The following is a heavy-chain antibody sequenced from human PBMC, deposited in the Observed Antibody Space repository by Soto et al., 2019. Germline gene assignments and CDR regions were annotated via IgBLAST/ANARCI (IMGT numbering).Heavy chain of an antibody. D-gene: IGHD3-10*01. CDR2: IQHTGST. Sequence: QVHLEESGPGLIKPSGTLSLTCAVSSGSITSIHWWSWVRQAPGRGLEWIGEIQHTGSTRYNPSLKSRVTISVDDYKNQFSLKVTSVTAADPPVYFCARNQGHYYGSGPHDGLDIGGKGTMVPVPS. CDR1: SGSITSIHW. J-gene: IGHJ3*01. V-gene: IGHV4-4*02. CDR3: ARNQGHYYGSGPHDGLDI.